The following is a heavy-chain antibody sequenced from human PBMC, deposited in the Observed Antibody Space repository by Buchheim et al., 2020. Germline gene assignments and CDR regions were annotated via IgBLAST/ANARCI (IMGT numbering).Heavy chain of an antibody. J-gene: IGHJ4*02. V-gene: IGHV3-7*01. CDR3: ARLDRTVAGVIDY. CDR2: IKDDGSEK. Sequence: EVQVVESGGGLVQTGGSLRVSCAGSGFTFSSYWMGWVRQAPGWGLELVATIKDDGSEKYYVDSVKGRFTISRDNAKNSLYLKMNSLRAEDTAVYYCARLDRTVAGVIDYWGQGTL. CDR1: GFTFSSYW. D-gene: IGHD3-16*01.